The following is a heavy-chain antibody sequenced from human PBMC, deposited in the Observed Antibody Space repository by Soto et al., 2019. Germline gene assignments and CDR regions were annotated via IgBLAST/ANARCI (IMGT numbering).Heavy chain of an antibody. Sequence: PGVTLRRSFAASGFTFSDYYMSWIRQAPGKGLEWVSAISGSGGSTYYADSVKGRFTISRDNSKNTLYLQMNSLRAEDTAVYYCAPYFQHWGQGTLVTVSS. CDR2: ISGSGGST. J-gene: IGHJ1*01. CDR1: GFTFSDYY. CDR3: APYFQH. V-gene: IGHV3-23*01.